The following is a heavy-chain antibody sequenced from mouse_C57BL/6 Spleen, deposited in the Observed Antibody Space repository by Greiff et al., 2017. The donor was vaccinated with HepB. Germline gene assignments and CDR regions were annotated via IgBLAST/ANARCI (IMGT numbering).Heavy chain of an antibody. CDR1: GYTFTSYW. Sequence: QVQLQQPGAELVKPGASVKLSCKASGYTFTSYWMQWVKQRPGQGLEWIGEIDPSDSYTNYNQKFKGKATLTVDTSSSTAYMQLSSLTSEDSAVYYCARVHSLYAMDYWGQGTSVTVSS. CDR2: IDPSDSYT. V-gene: IGHV1-50*01. CDR3: ARVHSLYAMDY. D-gene: IGHD6-1*01. J-gene: IGHJ4*01.